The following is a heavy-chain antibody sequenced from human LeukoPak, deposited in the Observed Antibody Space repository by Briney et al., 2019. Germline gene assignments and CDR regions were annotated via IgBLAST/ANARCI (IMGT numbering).Heavy chain of an antibody. CDR3: AKDRAGSGYPDAFDI. Sequence: PGRSLRLSCAASGFTFDDYAMHWVRQAPGKGLEWVSGISWNSGSIGYADSVKGRFTISRDNAKNSLYLQMNSLRAEDTALYYCAKDRAGSGYPDAFDIWGQGIMVTVSS. CDR2: ISWNSGSI. V-gene: IGHV3-9*01. J-gene: IGHJ3*02. D-gene: IGHD3-22*01. CDR1: GFTFDDYA.